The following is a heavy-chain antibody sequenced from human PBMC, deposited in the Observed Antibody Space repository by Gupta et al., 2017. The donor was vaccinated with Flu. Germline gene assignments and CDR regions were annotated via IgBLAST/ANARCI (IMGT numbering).Heavy chain of an antibody. V-gene: IGHV1-2*02. CDR1: GYTFTGYY. CDR2: INPNSGDT. J-gene: IGHJ6*02. Sequence: QVQLVQSGAEVKKPGASVKVSCKASGYTFTGYYMHWVRQAPGQGLEWMGWINPNSGDTNYAQKFQGRVTMTRDTSISTAYMELSRLRSDDTAVYYCARPGGDLWGVYYYYGMEVWGQGTTVTVSS. D-gene: IGHD3-3*01. CDR3: ARPGGDLWGVYYYYGMEV.